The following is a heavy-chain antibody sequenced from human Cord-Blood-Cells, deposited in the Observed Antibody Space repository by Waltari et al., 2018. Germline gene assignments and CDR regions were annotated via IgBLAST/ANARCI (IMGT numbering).Heavy chain of an antibody. D-gene: IGHD2-15*01. CDR3: ARGLPGKWVVAATNWFDP. J-gene: IGHJ5*02. Sequence: QVQLVQSGAEVKKPGASVKVSCKASGYTFTGYYMHWVRQAPGQGLEWMGWINPNSGGTNYAQKFQGWVTMTRDTSISTAYMELSRLRSDDTAVYYCARGLPGKWVVAATNWFDPWGQGTLVTVSS. V-gene: IGHV1-2*04. CDR2: INPNSGGT. CDR1: GYTFTGYY.